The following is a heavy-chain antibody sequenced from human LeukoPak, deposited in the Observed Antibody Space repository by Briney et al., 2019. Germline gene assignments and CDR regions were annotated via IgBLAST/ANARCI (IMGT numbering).Heavy chain of an antibody. J-gene: IGHJ6*03. CDR2: INHSGST. CDR1: GGSFSGYY. Sequence: SETLSPTCAVYGGSFSGYYWSWIRQPPGKGLEWIGEINHSGSTNYNPSLKSRVTISVDTSKNQFSLKLSSVTAADTAVYYCARAPLSGAPYYYYYYMDVWGKGTTVTVSS. V-gene: IGHV4-34*01. D-gene: IGHD2/OR15-2a*01. CDR3: ARAPLSGAPYYYYYYMDV.